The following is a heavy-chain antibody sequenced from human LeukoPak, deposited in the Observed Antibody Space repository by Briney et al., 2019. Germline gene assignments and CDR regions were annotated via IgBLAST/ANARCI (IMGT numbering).Heavy chain of an antibody. J-gene: IGHJ4*02. Sequence: GRSLRLSCAASGFTFSSYAMHWVRQAPGKGLEWVAVISYDGSNKYYADSVKGRFTISRDSSKNTLYLQMNSLRAEDTAVYYCASPAMGDYGGGDVPHRYWGQGTLVTVSS. V-gene: IGHV3-30*04. D-gene: IGHD4-17*01. CDR2: ISYDGSNK. CDR1: GFTFSSYA. CDR3: ASPAMGDYGGGDVPHRY.